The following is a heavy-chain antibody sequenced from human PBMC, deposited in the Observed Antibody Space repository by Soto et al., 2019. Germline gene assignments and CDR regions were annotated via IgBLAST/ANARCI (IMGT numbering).Heavy chain of an antibody. J-gene: IGHJ6*03. CDR2: MNPNSGNT. D-gene: IGHD3-3*01. CDR1: GYTFTSYD. CDR3: SIGLSLLYDFWSGHYYHYYLDV. V-gene: IGHV1-8*01. Sequence: ASVKVSCKASGYTFTSYDINWVRQATGQGLERMGWMNPNSGNTGYAQKLQGRVTMTRNTSISTAYMEQSSLRSEDTAVYYCSIGLSLLYDFWSGHYYHYYLDVWGKGTPVTVSS.